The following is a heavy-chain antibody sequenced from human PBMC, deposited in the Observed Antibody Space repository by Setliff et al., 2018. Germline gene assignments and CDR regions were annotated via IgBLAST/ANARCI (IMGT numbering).Heavy chain of an antibody. D-gene: IGHD3-3*01. V-gene: IGHV1-3*03. Sequence: ASVKVSCKTSGYTFTNYAIHWVRQAPGQRLQWMGRINADNGNTKYSQEFQGRVTMTRDTSTSTVYMEVSSLRSEDTAVYYCARDRYYNSWSGTSITAPHDAFDIWGQGTMVTVS. CDR3: ARDRYYNSWSGTSITAPHDAFDI. CDR2: INADNGNT. J-gene: IGHJ3*02. CDR1: GYTFTNYA.